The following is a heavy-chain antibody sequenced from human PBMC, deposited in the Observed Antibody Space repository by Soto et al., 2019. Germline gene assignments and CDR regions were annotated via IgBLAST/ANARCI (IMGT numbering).Heavy chain of an antibody. J-gene: IGHJ3*02. D-gene: IGHD2-15*01. CDR3: ARRRGPERDCTVGSCYSRRDAFDI. V-gene: IGHV3-74*01. Sequence: EVQLVESGGGLVQRGGSLRLSCASSGFSFSSYWMHWVRQAPGKGLVWVSRINRDGSTTAYADSVKGRFIISRDNAGNSLYLQMNSLRAEDTAVYYCARRRGPERDCTVGSCYSRRDAFDIWGQGTMVTVSS. CDR2: INRDGSTT. CDR1: GFSFSSYW.